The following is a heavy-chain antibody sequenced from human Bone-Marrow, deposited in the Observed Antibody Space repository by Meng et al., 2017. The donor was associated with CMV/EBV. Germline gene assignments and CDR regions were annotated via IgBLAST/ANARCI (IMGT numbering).Heavy chain of an antibody. CDR3: ARSRVRGQYTWFDP. D-gene: IGHD3-10*01. V-gene: IGHV4-59*01. CDR1: GGSISTYY. J-gene: IGHJ5*02. CDR2: IYNNGST. Sequence: SETLSLTCTVSGGSISTYYWTWIRQPPGKGLEWIGNIYNNGSTNDNPSLRGRVTISVDTSKNQFSLKLTSVTAADTAVYYCARSRVRGQYTWFDPWGQGLLVTGSS.